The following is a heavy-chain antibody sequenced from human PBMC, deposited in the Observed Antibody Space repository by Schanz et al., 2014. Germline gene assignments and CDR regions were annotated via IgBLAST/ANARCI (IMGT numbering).Heavy chain of an antibody. CDR1: GITFSDYA. V-gene: IGHV3-23*01. D-gene: IGHD3-3*01. Sequence: EVQLLESGGALEQPGGSLRLSCAASGITFSDYAMSWVRQAPGKGLEWVSTIASGGSHTFYADSVTGRFTISGDNSKNTLSLKMNSLRVDDTAIYYCAKICKANHLTGRPGWSDGMDVWGQGTTV. J-gene: IGHJ6*02. CDR3: AKICKANHLTGRPGWSDGMDV. CDR2: IASGGSHT.